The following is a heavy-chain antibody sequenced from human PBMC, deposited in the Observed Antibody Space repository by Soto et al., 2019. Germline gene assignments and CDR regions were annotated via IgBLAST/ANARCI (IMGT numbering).Heavy chain of an antibody. CDR1: GFTVSDNY. Sequence: PWGSLRLSCAASGFTVSDNYMVWVRQAPGKGLEWVSLIYTTGETYYADSVKGRFTISKDSSRNTLFLQMRSLRAEDTAVYYCARVKWLRFLSNWFDPWGQGTLVTVSS. CDR3: ARVKWLRFLSNWFDP. J-gene: IGHJ5*02. V-gene: IGHV3-66*01. D-gene: IGHD5-12*01. CDR2: IYTTGET.